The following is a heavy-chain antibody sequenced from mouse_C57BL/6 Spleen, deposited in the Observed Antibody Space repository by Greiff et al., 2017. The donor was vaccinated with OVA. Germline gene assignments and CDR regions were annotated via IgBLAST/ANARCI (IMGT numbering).Heavy chain of an antibody. J-gene: IGHJ2*01. V-gene: IGHV1-50*01. CDR1: GYTFTSYW. D-gene: IGHD2-5*01. CDR2: IDPSDSYT. CDR3: ARGGYSTPSGY. Sequence: QVQLQQPGAELVKPGASVKLSCKASGYTFTSYWMQWVKQRPGQGLEWIGEIDPSDSYTNYNQKFKGKATLTVDTSSSTAYMQLSSLTSEDSAVYYGARGGYSTPSGYWGQGTTLTVSS.